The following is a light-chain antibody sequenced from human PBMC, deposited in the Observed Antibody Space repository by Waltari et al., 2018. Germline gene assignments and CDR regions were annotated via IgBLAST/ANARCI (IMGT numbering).Light chain of an antibody. CDR2: HAS. CDR1: QSLSKY. J-gene: IGKJ1*01. V-gene: IGKV3-20*01. CDR3: QHYESLPVT. Sequence: EIVLTQSPGTLSLSPGERATLSCRASQSLSKYLAWYQQKPGQAPRLLIYHASSRAAGIPDRFSGSGYGTDFSLTISRLEPEDFAVYYCQHYESLPVTFGQGTKVVIK.